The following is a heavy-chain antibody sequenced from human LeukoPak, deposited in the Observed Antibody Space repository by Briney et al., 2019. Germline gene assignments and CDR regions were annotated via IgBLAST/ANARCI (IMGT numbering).Heavy chain of an antibody. J-gene: IGHJ5*02. CDR2: IYYSGST. V-gene: IGHV4-39*07. D-gene: IGHD6-19*01. Sequence: PSETLSLTCTVSGGSISSSSYYWGWIRQPPGKGLEWIGSIYYSGSTSYNPSLKSRVTTSVDMSKNQFSLKLRFVTAADTAVYYCARDELVSSDWLFYNWFDPWGQGTLVTVSS. CDR3: ARDELVSSDWLFYNWFDP. CDR1: GGSISSSSYY.